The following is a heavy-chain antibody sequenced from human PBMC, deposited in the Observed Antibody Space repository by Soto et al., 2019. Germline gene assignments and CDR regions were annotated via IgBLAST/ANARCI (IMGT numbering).Heavy chain of an antibody. V-gene: IGHV1-18*04. CDR1: GYTFTNYG. CDR3: AREEYRQLDH. CDR2: ISTNSGHT. J-gene: IGHJ5*02. Sequence: QVQLVQSGAEVKKPGASVKVSCKASGYTFTNYGISWVRQAPGQGLEWMGWISTNSGHTDYAQNLRGRVTMTTDTSTTTAYMGLRSLRSDDTAVYYCAREEYRQLDHWGQGTLVTVSS. D-gene: IGHD3-16*02.